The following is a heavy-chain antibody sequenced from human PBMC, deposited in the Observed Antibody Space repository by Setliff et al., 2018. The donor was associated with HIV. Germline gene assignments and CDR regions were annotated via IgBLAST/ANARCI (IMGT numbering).Heavy chain of an antibody. V-gene: IGHV4-31*03. CDR1: GDSISGAGFY. CDR3: ARVAMYYYDTSGHPQGFDY. CDR2: IYYSGST. Sequence: TLSLTCTVSGDSISGAGFYWTWIRQLPGKGLEWIGSIYYSGSTYYNPSLKSRVTISLGTSRWQFSLTLNSVSAADTAVYFCARVAMYYYDTSGHPQGFDYWGQGTLVTVSS. D-gene: IGHD3-22*01. J-gene: IGHJ4*02.